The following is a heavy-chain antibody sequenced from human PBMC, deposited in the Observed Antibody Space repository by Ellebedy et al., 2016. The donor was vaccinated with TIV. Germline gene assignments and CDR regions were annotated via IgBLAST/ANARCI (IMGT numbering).Heavy chain of an antibody. CDR1: GYSFTSYA. J-gene: IGHJ2*01. D-gene: IGHD1-26*01. V-gene: IGHV1-3*01. CDR3: ARDTPGTSYWYFDL. Sequence: AASVKVSCKASGYSFTSYAMHWVRQAPGQRLEWMGWINGGNGNTKYSQKFQARVTFTRDTSTSTAYMELSSLRSEDTAVYYCARDTPGTSYWYFDLWGRGTLVTVSS. CDR2: INGGNGNT.